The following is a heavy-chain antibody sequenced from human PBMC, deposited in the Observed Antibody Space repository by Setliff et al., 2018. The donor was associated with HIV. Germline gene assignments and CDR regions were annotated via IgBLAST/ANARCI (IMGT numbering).Heavy chain of an antibody. V-gene: IGHV2-70*11. Sequence: SGPTLVNPTQTLTLTCTFSGFSLSTTGMCVTWIRQPPGKALEWLARIDWDDDKYYSTSLKTRLTISKNTSKNQVVLTMTNMDPVDTATYYCARTLTNFWSGYYQTDWGQGTLVTVSS. CDR1: GFSLSTTGMC. CDR2: IDWDDDK. J-gene: IGHJ4*02. D-gene: IGHD3-3*01. CDR3: ARTLTNFWSGYYQTD.